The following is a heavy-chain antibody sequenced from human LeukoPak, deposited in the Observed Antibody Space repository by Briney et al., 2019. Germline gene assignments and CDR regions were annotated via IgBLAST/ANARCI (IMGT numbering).Heavy chain of an antibody. V-gene: IGHV3-48*04. CDR1: GSTFSSYS. J-gene: IGHJ4*02. Sequence: GGSLRLSCAASGSTFSSYSMNWVRQAPGKGLEWVSYISSSSSTIYYADSVKGRFTISRDNAKNSLYLQMNSLRAEDTAVYYCARAGSIAAAGPHDYWGQGTLVTVSS. CDR3: ARAGSIAAAGPHDY. CDR2: ISSSSSTI. D-gene: IGHD6-13*01.